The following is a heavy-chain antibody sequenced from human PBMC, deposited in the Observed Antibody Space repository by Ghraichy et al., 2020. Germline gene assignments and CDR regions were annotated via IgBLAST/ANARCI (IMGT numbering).Heavy chain of an antibody. CDR3: AGPSGSKKGYSYCYYGADV. CDR1: GFTFKSFW. V-gene: IGHV3-7*01. J-gene: IGHJ6*02. CDR2: IKQDGSGE. D-gene: IGHD2-15*01. Sequence: GGSLRLSCAASGFTFKSFWMSWVRQAPGKGLEWVANIKQDGSGEYYVDSVKGRFTISRDNPKNSLYRQMNSLRAEDTAVYYCAGPSGSKKGYSYCYYGADVWGQGTTVTVSS.